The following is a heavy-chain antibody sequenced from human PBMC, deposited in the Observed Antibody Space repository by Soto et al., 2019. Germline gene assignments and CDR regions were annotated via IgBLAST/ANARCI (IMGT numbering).Heavy chain of an antibody. CDR1: GADINTYS. Sequence: SETLSLTCSVSGADINTYSWTWIRQPAGKGLEWIGRIYTSASINYNPSLKGRVTLSVDTSTNQVSLRLASVTAADTAIYYCATYWGTESHTFWFDLWGRGAQVTVSS. J-gene: IGHJ5*02. CDR2: IYTSASI. CDR3: ATYWGTESHTFWFDL. D-gene: IGHD3-16*01. V-gene: IGHV4-4*07.